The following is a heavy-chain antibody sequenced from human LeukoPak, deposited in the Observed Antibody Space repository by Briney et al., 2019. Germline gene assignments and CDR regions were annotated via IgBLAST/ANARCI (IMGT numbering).Heavy chain of an antibody. V-gene: IGHV3-48*03. Sequence: PGGSLILSCAASGFTFSSYEMNWVRQAPGKGLEWVSYISSSGSTIYYANSVKGRFTISRDNAKNSLYLQMNSLRAEDTAVYYCARDGSGSGNYYNVAGFDYWGQGTLVTVSS. J-gene: IGHJ4*02. D-gene: IGHD3-10*01. CDR3: ARDGSGSGNYYNVAGFDY. CDR1: GFTFSSYE. CDR2: ISSSGSTI.